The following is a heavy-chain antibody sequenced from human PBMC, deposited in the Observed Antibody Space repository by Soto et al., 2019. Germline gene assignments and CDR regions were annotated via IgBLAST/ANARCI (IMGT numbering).Heavy chain of an antibody. CDR1: GFTFSSYA. J-gene: IGHJ6*02. CDR3: ARDLIVGASYYYYGMDV. D-gene: IGHD1-26*01. CDR2: ISYDGSNK. V-gene: IGHV3-30-3*01. Sequence: GGSLRLSCAASGFTFSSYATHWVRQAPGKGLEWVAVISYDGSNKYYADSVKGRFTISRDNSKNTLYLQMNSLRAEDTAVYYCARDLIVGASYYYYGMDVWGQGTTVTVSS.